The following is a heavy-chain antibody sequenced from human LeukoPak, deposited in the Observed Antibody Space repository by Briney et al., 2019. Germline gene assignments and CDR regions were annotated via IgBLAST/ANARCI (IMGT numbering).Heavy chain of an antibody. D-gene: IGHD3-22*01. V-gene: IGHV3-53*01. J-gene: IGHJ4*02. CDR2: IYSGGST. CDR3: ARGGGYYDSSGYSDY. CDR1: WFTVSSNY. Sequence: GGSLRLSCAASWFTVSSNYMSWVRQAPGKGLEWVSVIYSGGSTYYADSVKGRFTISRDNSKNTLYLQMNSLRAEDTAVYYCARGGGYYDSSGYSDYWGQETLVTVSS.